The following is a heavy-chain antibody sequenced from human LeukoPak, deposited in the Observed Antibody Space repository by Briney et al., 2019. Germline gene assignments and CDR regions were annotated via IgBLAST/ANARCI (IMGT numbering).Heavy chain of an antibody. CDR1: GFTFSSYA. CDR2: ISGSGGST. D-gene: IGHD3-9*01. CDR3: AKDQGYDILTGYYMNWFDP. V-gene: IGHV3-23*01. J-gene: IGHJ5*02. Sequence: GASLRLSCAASGFTFSSYAMSWVRQAPGKGLEWFSAISGSGGSTYYADSVKGRFTISRDNSKNTLYLQMNSLRTEDAAVYYCAKDQGYDILTGYYMNWFDPWGQGTLVTVSS.